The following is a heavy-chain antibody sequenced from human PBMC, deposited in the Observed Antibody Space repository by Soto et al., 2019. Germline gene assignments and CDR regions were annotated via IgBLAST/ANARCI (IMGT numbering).Heavy chain of an antibody. D-gene: IGHD6-19*01. Sequence: QITLKESGPTLVKPTQTLTLTCTFSGFSLSSTRMAVGWIRQPPGKALEWLALIYWDDDKRYSPFLKSRLTITKATSKHPVVLTMSTMDPVDTASYYCAHIVVAGLGYYFDYWGQGTLVTVSS. J-gene: IGHJ4*02. V-gene: IGHV2-5*02. CDR1: GFSLSSTRMA. CDR3: AHIVVAGLGYYFDY. CDR2: IYWDDDK.